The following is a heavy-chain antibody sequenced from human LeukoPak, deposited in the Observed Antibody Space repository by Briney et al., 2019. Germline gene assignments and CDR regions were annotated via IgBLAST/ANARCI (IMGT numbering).Heavy chain of an antibody. CDR2: ISWNNGFI. CDR3: AKAGATSYYFDY. V-gene: IGHV3-9*01. Sequence: GGSLRLSCAASAFTFDDYAMLWVRQAPGQGLEWVIGISWNNGFIAYADSVKGRFTISRDNAKNSLYLQMNSLRAEDTALYYCAKAGATSYYFDYWGQGTLVTVTA. CDR1: AFTFDDYA. J-gene: IGHJ4*02. D-gene: IGHD1-26*01.